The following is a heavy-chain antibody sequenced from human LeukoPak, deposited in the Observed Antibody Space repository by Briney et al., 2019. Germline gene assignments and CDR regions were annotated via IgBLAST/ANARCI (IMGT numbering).Heavy chain of an antibody. CDR1: GFTFSSYS. CDR2: IHYSGST. Sequence: GSLRLSCAASGFTFSSYSMNWVRQAPGKGLEWIASIHYSGSTYYNPSLKSRVTISVDTSKNQFSLKMSSVTAADTAVYYCARDHMQLLMYYFDYWGQGTLVTVSS. CDR3: ARDHMQLLMYYFDY. J-gene: IGHJ4*02. V-gene: IGHV4-39*07. D-gene: IGHD6-6*01.